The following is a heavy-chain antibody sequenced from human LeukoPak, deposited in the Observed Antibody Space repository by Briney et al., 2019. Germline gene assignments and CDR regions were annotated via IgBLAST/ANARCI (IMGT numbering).Heavy chain of an antibody. CDR3: ARGHFSGHYYYGMDV. D-gene: IGHD2/OR15-2a*01. Sequence: ASVKVSCKASGGTFSSYAISWVRQAPGQGLEWMGGIIPIFGTANYAQKFQGRVTITADESTSTAYMELSSLRSDDTAVYYCARGHFSGHYYYGMDVWGQGTTVTVSS. CDR2: IIPIFGTA. J-gene: IGHJ6*02. CDR1: GGTFSSYA. V-gene: IGHV1-69*13.